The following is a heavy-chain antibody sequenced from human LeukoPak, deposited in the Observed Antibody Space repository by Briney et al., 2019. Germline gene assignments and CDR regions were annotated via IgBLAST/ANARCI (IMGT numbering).Heavy chain of an antibody. D-gene: IGHD6-25*01. CDR1: GYTFSSYG. CDR3: ARGDSSGLGLDYFDP. J-gene: IGHJ5*02. V-gene: IGHV1-18*04. CDR2: ISAYNGKT. Sequence: ASVKVSCRASGYTFSSYGVHWVRQAPGQGLEWMGRISAYNGKTKFAGSLQGRVTMTTDTSTRTSYMELTNLKSNDTAIYYCARGDSSGLGLDYFDPWGQGSLVTVSS.